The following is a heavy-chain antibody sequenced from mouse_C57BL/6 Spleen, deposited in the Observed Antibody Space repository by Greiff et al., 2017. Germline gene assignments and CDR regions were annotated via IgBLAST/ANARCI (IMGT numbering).Heavy chain of an antibody. Sequence: EVKVVESGGGLVKPGGSLKLSCAASGFTFSDYGMHWVRQAPEKGLEWVAYISSGSSTIYYADTVKGRVTISRDNAKSTVFLQMTSLRSEDTAMYYCASYYGRSYLYAMDDWGQGTSVTVSS. J-gene: IGHJ4*01. V-gene: IGHV5-17*01. CDR1: GFTFSDYG. D-gene: IGHD1-1*01. CDR3: ASYYGRSYLYAMDD. CDR2: ISSGSSTI.